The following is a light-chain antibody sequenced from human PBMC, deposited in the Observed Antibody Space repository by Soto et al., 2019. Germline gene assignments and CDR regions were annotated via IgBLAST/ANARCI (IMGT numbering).Light chain of an antibody. CDR2: EVT. Sequence: QSVLTQPASVSGSPGQSITISCTGSSSDVGNYNRVSWYQQHPGKAPKLIIYEVTDRPSGVSNHFSGSKSGNTASLTISGLQAEDEAEYYCSSYTNINTRACVFGTGTKVTVL. V-gene: IGLV2-14*02. CDR1: SSDVGNYNR. J-gene: IGLJ1*01. CDR3: SSYTNINTRACV.